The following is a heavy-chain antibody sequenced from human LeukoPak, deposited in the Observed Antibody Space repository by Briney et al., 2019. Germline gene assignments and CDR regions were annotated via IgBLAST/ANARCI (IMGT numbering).Heavy chain of an antibody. CDR2: IGPAGDT. D-gene: IGHD3-22*01. J-gene: IGHJ3*02. V-gene: IGHV3-13*01. CDR1: GFTLSNYD. Sequence: PGGSLRLSCAASGFTLSNYDMHWVRQPTGKGLEWVSAIGPAGDTYYADSVKGRFTISRDNLKNVLYLQMNSLKVEDTALYYCARGLFLSGYLDAFDIWGQGTVVTVSS. CDR3: ARGLFLSGYLDAFDI.